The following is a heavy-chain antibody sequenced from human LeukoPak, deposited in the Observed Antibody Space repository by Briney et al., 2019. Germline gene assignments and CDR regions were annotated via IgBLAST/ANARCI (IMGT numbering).Heavy chain of an antibody. D-gene: IGHD2-2*01. CDR3: ARVLIVVVPAAGYYYYYYGMDV. CDR2: MNPNSGNT. Sequence: ASVKVSCKASGYTFTSYDINWVRQATGQGLEWMGWMNPNSGNTGYAQKFQGRVTMTRNTSISTAYMELSSLRSEDTAVCYCARVLIVVVPAAGYYYYYYGMDVWGQGTTVTVSS. V-gene: IGHV1-8*01. J-gene: IGHJ6*02. CDR1: GYTFTSYD.